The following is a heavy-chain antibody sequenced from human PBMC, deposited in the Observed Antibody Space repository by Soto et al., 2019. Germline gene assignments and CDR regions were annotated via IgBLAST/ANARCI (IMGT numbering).Heavy chain of an antibody. J-gene: IGHJ6*02. CDR3: ARGRTPTTGYYGMDD. Sequence: PSETLSLTCAVYGGSFSGYYCGWIRQPPGKGLEWVGEINHSGSTNNNTSLKRRVTISVDTSNNQSTLKLSAVTAADTAVYYCARGRTPTTGYYGMDDWGQGTTVTVSS. D-gene: IGHD2-8*02. V-gene: IGHV4-34*01. CDR2: INHSGST. CDR1: GGSFSGYY.